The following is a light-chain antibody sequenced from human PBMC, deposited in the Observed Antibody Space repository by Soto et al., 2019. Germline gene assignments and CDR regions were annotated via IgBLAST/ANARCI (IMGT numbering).Light chain of an antibody. Sequence: QSVLTQPRSVSGSPGQSVTLSCTGTSSDVGGYDYVSWYQQHPDKAPKLIIYDVSRRPSGVPDRFSGSKSDNTASLTISGLQAEDDDDYYCCAYAGNSRVFGTGTKLTVL. CDR1: SSDVGGYDY. V-gene: IGLV2-11*01. J-gene: IGLJ1*01. CDR3: CAYAGNSRV. CDR2: DVS.